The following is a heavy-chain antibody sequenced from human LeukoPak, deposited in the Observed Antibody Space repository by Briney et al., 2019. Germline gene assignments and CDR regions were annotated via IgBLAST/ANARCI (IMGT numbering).Heavy chain of an antibody. V-gene: IGHV4-34*01. CDR1: GGSLIGYY. Sequence: PETLSLTCAVHGGSLIGYYSSCIRPPPGEGREWIGEINHSVSTNYNPSPTRRATIPVDTSKNQFSLKLSCVTAADTAVYYCERGRNLPVVNPSYMDVWGKGTTVTVSS. CDR3: ERGRNLPVVNPSYMDV. J-gene: IGHJ6*03. D-gene: IGHD4-23*01. CDR2: INHSVST.